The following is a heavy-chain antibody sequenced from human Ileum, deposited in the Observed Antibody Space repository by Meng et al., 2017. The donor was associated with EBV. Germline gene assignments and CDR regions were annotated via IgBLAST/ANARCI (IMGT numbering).Heavy chain of an antibody. Sequence: QVQMKGAGPGQGKPSESLALTVPVSCCAISSHYWTRIRQPPRKGLEWIWYIYYSGSTNYHPSLKIRVTHSGDTAKNQFSIHGTSVTAADTAVYYWARGGWSLDYWGQGTLVTVSS. V-gene: IGHV4-59*08. J-gene: IGHJ4*02. CDR2: IYYSGST. D-gene: IGHD2-15*01. CDR1: CCAISSHY. CDR3: ARGGWSLDY.